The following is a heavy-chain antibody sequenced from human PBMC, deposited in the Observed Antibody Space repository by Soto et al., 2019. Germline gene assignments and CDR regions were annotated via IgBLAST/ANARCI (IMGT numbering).Heavy chain of an antibody. V-gene: IGHV1-18*04. Sequence: QVQLVQSGAEVKKPGASVKVSCKASGYTFTSYGISWVRQAPGQGLEWMGWISAYNGNTNYAQKLQGRVTMTTDTSTSTAYMELRSLRSDDTAVYYCARVPGYDFWSGFGYYYGMDVWCQGTTVTVSS. CDR1: GYTFTSYG. CDR2: ISAYNGNT. J-gene: IGHJ6*02. D-gene: IGHD3-3*01. CDR3: ARVPGYDFWSGFGYYYGMDV.